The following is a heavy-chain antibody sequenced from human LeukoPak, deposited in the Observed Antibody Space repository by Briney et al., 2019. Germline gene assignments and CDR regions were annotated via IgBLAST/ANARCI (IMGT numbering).Heavy chain of an antibody. CDR2: INPSGGAT. V-gene: IGHV1-46*01. D-gene: IGHD3-10*01. Sequence: ASVRVSCKASGYIFTAYYMHWVRQTPGLGLEWMGWINPSGGATTYAQDFQGRVTITRDTSTSTVYMELSSLRSEDTALYYCTRGGRASAGGYWGQGTLVTVSS. CDR1: GYIFTAYY. J-gene: IGHJ4*02. CDR3: TRGGRASAGGY.